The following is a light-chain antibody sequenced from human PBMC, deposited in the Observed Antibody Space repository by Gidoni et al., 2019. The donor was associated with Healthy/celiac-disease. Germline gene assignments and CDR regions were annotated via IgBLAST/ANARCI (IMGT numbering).Light chain of an antibody. CDR3: QQYNSDSYT. V-gene: IGKV1-5*01. CDR2: DAS. CDR1: QSISSW. Sequence: DIQMTHSPSTLPASVGDRVTITCRASQSISSWLASYQQKPGKAPKLLIYDASSLESGVPSRFSGSGSGTEFTLTISSLQHDDFATYYCQQYNSDSYTFGQGTKLEIK. J-gene: IGKJ2*01.